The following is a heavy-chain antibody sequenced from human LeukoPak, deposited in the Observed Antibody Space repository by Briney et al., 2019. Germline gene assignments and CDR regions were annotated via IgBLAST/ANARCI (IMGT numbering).Heavy chain of an antibody. CDR2: ISAYNGNT. D-gene: IGHD3-10*01. J-gene: IGHJ4*02. Sequence: GASVKVSCKSSGYTFTSYGIIWVRQAPGQGLEWMGRISAYNGNTNYAQKLQGRVTMTTDTSTSTAYMELRSLRSDDTAVYYCARDNMVRGVIVYWGQGTLVTVSS. CDR3: ARDNMVRGVIVY. CDR1: GYTFTSYG. V-gene: IGHV1-18*01.